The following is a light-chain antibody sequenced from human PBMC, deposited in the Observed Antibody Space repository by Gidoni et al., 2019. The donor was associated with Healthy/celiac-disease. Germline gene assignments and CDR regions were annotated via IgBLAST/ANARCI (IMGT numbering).Light chain of an antibody. CDR3: QQSYSTPPWT. Sequence: DIQMTQSPSSLSASVGDRVTITCRASQSISSYLNWYQQKPGKAPKLLIYAASSLQSGVPSRFSGSGSGTVITLTISSLQPEDCATYYCQQSYSTPPWTFVQGTKVEIK. CDR1: QSISSY. V-gene: IGKV1-39*01. CDR2: AAS. J-gene: IGKJ1*01.